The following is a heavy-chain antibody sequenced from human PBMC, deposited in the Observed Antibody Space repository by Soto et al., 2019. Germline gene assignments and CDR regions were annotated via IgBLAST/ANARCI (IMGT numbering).Heavy chain of an antibody. CDR1: VGSFSVYY. D-gene: IGHD3-10*01. CDR3: ARGDRRALRGGLGY. CDR2: INHSGST. Sequence: PSETLSITCAFYVGSFSVYYWSWIRQPPGKGLDWIGEINHSGSTNYNPSLKSRVTISVDTSKNQFSLKLSSVTAADTAVYYCARGDRRALRGGLGYWGQGTMVTVSS. V-gene: IGHV4-34*01. J-gene: IGHJ4*02.